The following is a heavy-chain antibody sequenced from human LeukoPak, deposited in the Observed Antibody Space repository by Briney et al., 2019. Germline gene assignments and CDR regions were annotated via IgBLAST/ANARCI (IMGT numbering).Heavy chain of an antibody. J-gene: IGHJ5*02. CDR1: GGSISNNY. CDR3: ARDRDYYDSSGPNWFDP. V-gene: IGHV4-4*08. D-gene: IGHD3-22*01. CDR2: IYNSGST. Sequence: SETLSLTCTVSGGSISNNYWSWIRQPPGKGLEWMGYIYNSGSTNYNPSLKSRVTISVDTSKKQFSLKLSSVTAADTAVYYCARDRDYYDSSGPNWFDPWGQGTLVTVSS.